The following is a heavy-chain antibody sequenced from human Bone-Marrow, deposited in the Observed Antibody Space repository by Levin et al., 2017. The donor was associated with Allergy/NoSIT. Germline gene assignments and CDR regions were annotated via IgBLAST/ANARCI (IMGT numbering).Heavy chain of an antibody. Sequence: GGSLRLSCAASGFTFSSYSMNWVRQAPGKGLEWVSSISSSSSYIYYADSVKGRFTISRDNAKNSLYLQMNSLRAEDTAVYYCARDLFDYAFLVASDPPNDYWGQGTLVTVSS. D-gene: IGHD3-9*01. V-gene: IGHV3-21*01. J-gene: IGHJ4*02. CDR3: ARDLFDYAFLVASDPPNDY. CDR1: GFTFSSYS. CDR2: ISSSSSYI.